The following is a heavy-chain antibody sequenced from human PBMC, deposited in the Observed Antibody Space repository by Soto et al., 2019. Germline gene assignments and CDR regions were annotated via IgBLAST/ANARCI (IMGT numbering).Heavy chain of an antibody. J-gene: IGHJ4*02. CDR1: GGSISSSSYY. Sequence: SETLSLTCTVSGGSISSSSYYWGWIRQPPGMGLEWILTIFYTGSTYYNPSLQSRVTTSVDTSKNQFSLKLNSVTAADTALYYCARHRPYEYSSSWYSFDSWGQGTLVTVSS. V-gene: IGHV4-39*01. D-gene: IGHD6-13*01. CDR3: ARHRPYEYSSSWYSFDS. CDR2: IFYTGST.